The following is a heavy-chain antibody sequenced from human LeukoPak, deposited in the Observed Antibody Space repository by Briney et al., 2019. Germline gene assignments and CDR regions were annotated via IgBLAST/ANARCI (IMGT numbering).Heavy chain of an antibody. CDR1: GYTFTGYY. D-gene: IGHD3-10*01. CDR3: ASPYYYGSGSYPDADAFDI. Sequence: ASVKVSCKASGYTFTGYYMHWVRQAPGQGLEWMGWINPSSGGTNYAQKFQGRVTMTRDTSISTAYMELSRLRSDDTAVYYCASPYYYGSGSYPDADAFDIWGQGTMVTVSS. J-gene: IGHJ3*02. V-gene: IGHV1-2*02. CDR2: INPSSGGT.